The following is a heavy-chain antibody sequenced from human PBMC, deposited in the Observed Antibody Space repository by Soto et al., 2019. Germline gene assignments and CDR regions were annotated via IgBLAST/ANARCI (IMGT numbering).Heavy chain of an antibody. CDR1: GGSITSGSFY. Sequence: SETLSLTCSVSGGSITSGSFYWGWIRQPPEKGLEWIGSIYYSGSTYFNPSLKSRVTVSIDTSRNEFSLKMKSVSAADTAVYYCARRGERRIFGQVARYYGMDVWGHGTTVTVSS. J-gene: IGHJ6*02. CDR3: ARRGERRIFGQVARYYGMDV. CDR2: IYYSGST. D-gene: IGHD3-3*01. V-gene: IGHV4-39*01.